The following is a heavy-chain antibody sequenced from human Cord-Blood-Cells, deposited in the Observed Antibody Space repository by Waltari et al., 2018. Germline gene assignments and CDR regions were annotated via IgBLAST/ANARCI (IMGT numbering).Heavy chain of an antibody. CDR1: GFTVSSNY. V-gene: IGHV3-53*01. J-gene: IGHJ4*02. CDR3: ARAALIAAALDY. D-gene: IGHD6-13*01. Sequence: EVQLVESGGGLIQPGGSLRLSCAASGFTVSSNYMSWVRQAPGKGLEWVSVIYSGASTYYADSVKGRFTISRDNSKNTLYLQMNSRRAEDTAVYYCARAALIAAALDYWGQGTLVTVSS. CDR2: IYSGAST.